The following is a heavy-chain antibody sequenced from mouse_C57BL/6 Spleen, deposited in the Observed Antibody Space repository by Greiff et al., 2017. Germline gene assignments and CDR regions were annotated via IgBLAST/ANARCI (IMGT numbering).Heavy chain of an antibody. CDR2: ISSGGDYI. CDR3: TKEGGLLRGGNAMDY. V-gene: IGHV5-9-1*02. CDR1: GFTFSSYA. Sequence: EVKLQESGEGLVKPGGSLKLSCAASGFTFSSYAMSWVRQTPEKRLEWVAYISSGGDYIYYADPVKGRFTIARDNARNTLYLQMSSLKSEDTAMYYCTKEGGLLRGGNAMDYWGQGTSVTVSS. J-gene: IGHJ4*01. D-gene: IGHD2-3*01.